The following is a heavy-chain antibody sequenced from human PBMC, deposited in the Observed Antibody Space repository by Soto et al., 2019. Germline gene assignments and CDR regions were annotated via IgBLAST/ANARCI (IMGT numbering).Heavy chain of an antibody. D-gene: IGHD6-13*01. CDR1: GGSIRGSSFH. Sequence: SEILSLTCAVSGGSIRGSSFHWGWIRQPPEKGPESIGRIHYSGSTYYNPSLKSIATMFVDTSKNQFSLKLTSVTAADTAVYYCARQSTGYSLEVDYWGQGTLVTVSA. CDR3: ARQSTGYSLEVDY. CDR2: IHYSGST. J-gene: IGHJ4*02. V-gene: IGHV4-39*01.